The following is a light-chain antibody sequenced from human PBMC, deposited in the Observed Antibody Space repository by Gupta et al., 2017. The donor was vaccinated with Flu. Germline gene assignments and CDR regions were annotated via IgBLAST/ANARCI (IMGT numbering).Light chain of an antibody. CDR3: QQYNYFSLT. Sequence: PSTLSAFVGDRVTITCRASQKISSRLAWYQQKPGKAPKLLIYKSSRVKSGIPSRFSGRGSGTEFTLTINSLQPEDFANYYCQQYNYFSLTFGQGTKVEIK. CDR1: QKISSR. J-gene: IGKJ1*01. CDR2: KSS. V-gene: IGKV1-5*03.